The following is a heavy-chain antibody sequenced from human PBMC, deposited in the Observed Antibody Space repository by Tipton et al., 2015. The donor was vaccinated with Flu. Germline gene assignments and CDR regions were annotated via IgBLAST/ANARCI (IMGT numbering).Heavy chain of an antibody. D-gene: IGHD3-10*01. CDR3: ARDQGFGDGLTYDYYDLDV. J-gene: IGHJ6*02. Sequence: TLSLTCTVSGDSIRSDYSWGWIRQPPGKGLEWIGNVFHMGSSYYNPSLQSRVTISLDTSKNQFSLKVISVTAADTAVYYCARDQGFGDGLTYDYYDLDVWGQGTTVTVSS. CDR1: GDSIRSDYS. CDR2: VFHMGSS. V-gene: IGHV4-38-2*02.